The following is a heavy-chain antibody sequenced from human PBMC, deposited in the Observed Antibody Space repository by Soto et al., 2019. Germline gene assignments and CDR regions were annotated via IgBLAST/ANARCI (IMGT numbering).Heavy chain of an antibody. J-gene: IGHJ5*02. V-gene: IGHV4-30-2*01. CDR3: ARVNRRVAATPRYNWFDP. Sequence: QLQLQESGSGLVKPSQTLSLTCAVSGGSISSGGYSWSWIRQPPGKGLEWIGYIYHSGSTYYNPSLKSRVTISVDRSKNQFSLKLSSVTAADTAVYYCARVNRRVAATPRYNWFDPWGQGTLVTVSS. CDR2: IYHSGST. CDR1: GGSISSGGYS. D-gene: IGHD2-15*01.